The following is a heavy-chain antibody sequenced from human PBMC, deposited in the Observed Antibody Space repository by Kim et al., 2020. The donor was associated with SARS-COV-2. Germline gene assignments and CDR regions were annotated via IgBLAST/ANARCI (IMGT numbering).Heavy chain of an antibody. CDR3: ASRRYTGTYYYFDY. Sequence: GGSLRLSCAASGFTFSSYWMHWVRQAPGKGLVWVSRINSNGGTTNYADSAKGRFTISRDNAKSALYLQMNSLRAEDTAVYYCASRRYTGTYYYFDYWGQGTLVTVSS. CDR2: INSNGGTT. CDR1: GFTFSSYW. J-gene: IGHJ4*02. V-gene: IGHV3-74*01. D-gene: IGHD1-26*01.